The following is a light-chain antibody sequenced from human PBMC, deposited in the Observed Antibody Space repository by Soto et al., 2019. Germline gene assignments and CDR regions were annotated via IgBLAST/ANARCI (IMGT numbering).Light chain of an antibody. CDR2: EVS. Sequence: QSALTQPPSASGSPGQSVTISCTGTSSDVGNYYYVSWYQQHPGKAPKLLIYEVSKRPSGVPDRFSGSKSGTTASLTVSGLQAEEEADYYCSSYAGSNNPYVFGTGTKLTVL. CDR3: SSYAGSNNPYV. CDR1: SSDVGNYYY. J-gene: IGLJ1*01. V-gene: IGLV2-8*01.